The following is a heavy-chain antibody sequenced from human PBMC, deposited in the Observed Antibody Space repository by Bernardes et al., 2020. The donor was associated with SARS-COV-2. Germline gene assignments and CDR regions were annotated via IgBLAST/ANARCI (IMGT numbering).Heavy chain of an antibody. Sequence: GGSLRLSCAASRFTLSSYAMSWVRQAPGKGLEWVSAITGGVNTTYYTDSVKGRFTVSRDNSKNTLYLQMNSLRAEDTAVYYCAKGASGGVSDWFDPWGQGTLVTVSS. CDR2: ITGGVNTT. V-gene: IGHV3-23*01. CDR3: AKGASGGVSDWFDP. J-gene: IGHJ5*02. CDR1: RFTLSSYA. D-gene: IGHD6-13*01.